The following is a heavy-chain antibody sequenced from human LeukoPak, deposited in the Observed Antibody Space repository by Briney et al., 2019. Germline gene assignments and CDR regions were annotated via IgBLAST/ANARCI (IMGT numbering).Heavy chain of an antibody. V-gene: IGHV3-23*01. CDR2: ISGNGGST. CDR3: AKGLRVIVVTYYMDV. CDR1: GFTLNSYA. D-gene: IGHD2-2*01. Sequence: GGSLRLSCAASGFTLNSYAMTWVRQAPGKGLEWVSSISGNGGSTYYTDSVKGRFTISRDNSKNTLYLQMNSLRAEDTAAYYCAKGLRVIVVTYYMDVWGKGTTVTVSS. J-gene: IGHJ6*03.